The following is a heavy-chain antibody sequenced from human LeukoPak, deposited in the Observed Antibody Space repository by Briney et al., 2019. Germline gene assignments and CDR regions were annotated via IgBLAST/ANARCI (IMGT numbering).Heavy chain of an antibody. CDR3: ARDHQTSYDY. CDR1: GFTFSSYA. CDR2: ISYDGSNK. J-gene: IGHJ4*02. D-gene: IGHD2-2*01. Sequence: GGSLRLSCAASGFTFSSYAMHWVRQAPGKGLEWVAVISYDGSNKYYADSVKGRFTISRDNSKNTLYLQMNSQRAEDTAVYYCARDHQTSYDYWGQGTLVTVSS. V-gene: IGHV3-30*01.